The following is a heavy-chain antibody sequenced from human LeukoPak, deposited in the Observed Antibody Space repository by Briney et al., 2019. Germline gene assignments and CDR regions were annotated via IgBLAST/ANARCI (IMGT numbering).Heavy chain of an antibody. Sequence: GGSLRLSCAASGFIFSNYAMHWVRQAPGKGLEWVALISYDGSNKYYADSVKGRFTISRDNAKNSLYLQMNSLRAEDTAVYYCARGLYYYDSSGYPGDFDYWGQGTLVTVSS. CDR3: ARGLYYYDSSGYPGDFDY. CDR2: ISYDGSNK. J-gene: IGHJ4*02. D-gene: IGHD3-22*01. V-gene: IGHV3-30*04. CDR1: GFIFSNYA.